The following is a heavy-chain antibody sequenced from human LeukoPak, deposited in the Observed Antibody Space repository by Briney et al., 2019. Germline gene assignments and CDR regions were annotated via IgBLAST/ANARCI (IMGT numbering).Heavy chain of an antibody. Sequence: SETLSLTCTVSGGSISSSFYYWGWIRQPPGKGLEWIGEINHSGSTNYNPSLKSRVTISVDTSKNQFSLKLSSVTAADTAVYYCARVGVGGVDYWGQGTLVTVSS. CDR2: INHSGST. J-gene: IGHJ4*02. D-gene: IGHD2-8*02. CDR3: ARVGVGGVDY. CDR1: GGSISSSFYY. V-gene: IGHV4-39*07.